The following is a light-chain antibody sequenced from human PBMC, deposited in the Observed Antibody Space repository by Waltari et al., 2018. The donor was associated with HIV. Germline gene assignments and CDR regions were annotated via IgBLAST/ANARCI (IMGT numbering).Light chain of an antibody. J-gene: IGLJ2*01. CDR3: AAWEDSLNGVV. CDR1: SSNIGSNT. Sequence: QSVLTQPPSASGTPGQRVTISCSGSSSNIGSNTVNWYQQLQGTAPKLLMYSNNRRPTALPDRFSGSKSGTAGSLAISGLQSEDEADDYCAAWEDSLNGVVFGGGTKLTVL. V-gene: IGLV1-44*01. CDR2: SNN.